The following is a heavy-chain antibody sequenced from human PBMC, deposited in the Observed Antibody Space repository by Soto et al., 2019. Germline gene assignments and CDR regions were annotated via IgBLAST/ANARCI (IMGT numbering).Heavy chain of an antibody. CDR2: ISGSGGST. D-gene: IGHD6-19*01. V-gene: IGHV3-23*01. CDR3: AKDAPRPKYSSGWYYFDY. J-gene: IGHJ4*02. Sequence: GGSLRLSCAASGFTFSSYAMSWFRQAAGKGMEWVSAISGSGGSTYYADSVKGRFTISRDNSKNTLYLQMNSLRAEDTAVYYCAKDAPRPKYSSGWYYFDYWGQGTLVTVSS. CDR1: GFTFSSYA.